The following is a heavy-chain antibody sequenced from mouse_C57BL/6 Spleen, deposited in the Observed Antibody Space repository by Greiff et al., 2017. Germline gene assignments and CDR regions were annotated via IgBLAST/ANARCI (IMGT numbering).Heavy chain of an antibody. CDR1: GFTFSDYG. CDR2: ISSGSSTI. D-gene: IGHD1-1*01. J-gene: IGHJ4*01. V-gene: IGHV5-17*01. CDR3: ARDRGSSYGGYYAMDY. Sequence: EVQVVESGGGLVKPGGSLKLSCAASGFTFSDYGMHWVRQAPEKGLEWVAYISSGSSTIYYADTVKGRFTISRDNAKNTLFLQMTSLRSEDTAMYYCARDRGSSYGGYYAMDYWGQGTSVTVSS.